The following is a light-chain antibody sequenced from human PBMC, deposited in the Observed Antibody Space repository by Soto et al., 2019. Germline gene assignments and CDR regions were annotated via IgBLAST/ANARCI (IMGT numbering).Light chain of an antibody. V-gene: IGLV2-14*01. CDR2: EVS. CDR3: SSYKTRNTYV. J-gene: IGLJ1*01. CDR1: SSDVGGYNY. Sequence: QSVLTQPASVSGYPGQSITISCTGRSSDVGGYNYVSWYQQHPGKAPKFMIYEVSRRPSGVSNRFSGSKSGNTASLTVSGLQHEEEADYYCSSYKTRNTYVFGTGTKVTV.